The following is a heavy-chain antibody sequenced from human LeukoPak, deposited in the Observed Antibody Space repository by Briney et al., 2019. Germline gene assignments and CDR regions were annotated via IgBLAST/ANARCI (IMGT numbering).Heavy chain of an antibody. Sequence: SETLSLTCTVSDGSISNYYWSWIRQPAGKGLEWIGRISTSGSTNYNPSLKSRVTMSVDTSKNQFSLKLSSVTAADTAVYYCARVTAYYFDYWGQGTLVTVSS. CDR1: DGSISNYY. CDR3: ARVTAYYFDY. J-gene: IGHJ4*02. V-gene: IGHV4-4*07. CDR2: ISTSGST. D-gene: IGHD2-21*02.